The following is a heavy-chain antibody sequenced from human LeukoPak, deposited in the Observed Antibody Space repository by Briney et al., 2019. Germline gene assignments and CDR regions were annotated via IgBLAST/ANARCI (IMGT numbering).Heavy chain of an antibody. V-gene: IGHV1-69*04. CDR1: GGTFSSYA. J-gene: IGHJ4*02. CDR3: ASGYGDYARYFDY. D-gene: IGHD4-17*01. Sequence: SEKVSCEASGGTFSSYAICWVRHAPGHGLEWRGRTIPILGIANYAQKFQGRVTITADKSTSTAYMELSSLRSEDTAVYYCASGYGDYARYFDYWGQGTLVTVSS. CDR2: TIPILGIA.